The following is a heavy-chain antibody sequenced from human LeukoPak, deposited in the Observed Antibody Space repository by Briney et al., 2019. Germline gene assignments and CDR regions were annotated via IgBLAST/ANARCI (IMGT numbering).Heavy chain of an antibody. V-gene: IGHV3-23*01. Sequence: GGSLRLSCAASGFTFSSYAMSWVRQAPGKGLEWASAISGSGGSTYYADSVKGRFTISRDNSKNTLYLQMNSLRAEDTAVYYCAKGSQQLPTPHYYMDVWGKGTTVTVSS. D-gene: IGHD6-13*01. CDR1: GFTFSSYA. J-gene: IGHJ6*03. CDR2: ISGSGGST. CDR3: AKGSQQLPTPHYYMDV.